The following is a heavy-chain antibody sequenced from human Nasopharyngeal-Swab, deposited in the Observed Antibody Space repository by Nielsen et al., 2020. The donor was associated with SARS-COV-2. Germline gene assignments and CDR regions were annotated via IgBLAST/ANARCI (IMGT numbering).Heavy chain of an antibody. Sequence: GESLKISCAASGFTFSSYAMSWVRQAPGKGLEWVSVIYSGGSSTYYADSVKGRFTISRDNSKNTLYLQMNSLRAEDTAVYYCAKGAGGDFWSGYLRFLDYWGQGTLVTASS. D-gene: IGHD3-3*01. CDR1: GFTFSSYA. J-gene: IGHJ4*02. CDR2: IYSGGSST. V-gene: IGHV3-23*03. CDR3: AKGAGGDFWSGYLRFLDY.